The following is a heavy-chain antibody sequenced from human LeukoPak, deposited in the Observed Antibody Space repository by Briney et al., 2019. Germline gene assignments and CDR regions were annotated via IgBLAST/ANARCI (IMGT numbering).Heavy chain of an antibody. V-gene: IGHV4-61*08. Sequence: SQTLSLTCTVSGGSISSGGYYWSWIRQPPGKGLEWIGYIYYSGSTNYNPSLKSRVTISVDTSKNQFSLKLSSVTAADTAVYYCARGSGEMGYYYYYMDVWGKGTTVTVSS. J-gene: IGHJ6*03. CDR2: IYYSGST. CDR3: ARGSGEMGYYYYYMDV. CDR1: GGSISSGGYY. D-gene: IGHD5-24*01.